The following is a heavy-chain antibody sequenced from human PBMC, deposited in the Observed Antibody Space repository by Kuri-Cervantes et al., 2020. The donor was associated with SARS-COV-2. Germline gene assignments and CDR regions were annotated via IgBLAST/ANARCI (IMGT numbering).Heavy chain of an antibody. D-gene: IGHD2-15*01. J-gene: IGHJ3*02. V-gene: IGHV4-34*01. CDR2: INHSGST. CDR3: AREVVVAATHGAFDI. Sequence: GSLRLSCAVYGGSFSGYYWSWIRQPPGKGLEWIGEINHSGSTNYNPSLKSRVTVSVDTSKNQFSLKLSSVTAADTAVYYCAREVVVAATHGAFDIWGQGTMVTVSS. CDR1: GGSFSGYY.